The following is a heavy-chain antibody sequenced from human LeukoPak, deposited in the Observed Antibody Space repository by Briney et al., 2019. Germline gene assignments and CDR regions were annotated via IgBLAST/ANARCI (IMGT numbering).Heavy chain of an antibody. Sequence: GGSLRLSCAASGFTFSSYAMGWVRQAPGKGLEWVAVISYDGSNKYYADSVKGRFTISRDNSKNTLYLQMNSLRAEDTAVYYCARDSGYCTNGVCSTPFDYWGQGTLVTVSS. CDR1: GFTFSSYA. CDR3: ARDSGYCTNGVCSTPFDY. J-gene: IGHJ4*02. CDR2: ISYDGSNK. D-gene: IGHD2-8*01. V-gene: IGHV3-30*04.